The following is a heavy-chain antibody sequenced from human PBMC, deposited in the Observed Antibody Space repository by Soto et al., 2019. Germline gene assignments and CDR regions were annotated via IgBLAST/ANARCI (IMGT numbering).Heavy chain of an antibody. Sequence: ASVKVSCKASGYSFTGYFMHWVRRVPGEGLEWMGGINPNSDAANYAQAFQGRITMATDTSISTAYMELSRLRSDDTAVYYCARGVSTDCSNGVCSFNYHYQSDVWVQGTTVTVSS. CDR1: GYSFTGYF. CDR3: ARGVSTDCSNGVCSFNYHYQSDV. J-gene: IGHJ6*02. CDR2: INPNSDAA. V-gene: IGHV1-2*02. D-gene: IGHD2-8*01.